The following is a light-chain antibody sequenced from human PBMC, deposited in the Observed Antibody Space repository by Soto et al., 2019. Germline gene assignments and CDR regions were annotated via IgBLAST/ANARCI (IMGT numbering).Light chain of an antibody. V-gene: IGLV2-14*01. CDR1: SSDVGGYNY. J-gene: IGLJ3*02. CDR2: DVS. Sequence: QSVLTQPASVSGSPGQSITISCTGTSSDVGGYNYVSWYQQHPGKAPKLMIYDVSNRPSGVSDRFSGSKSGNTASVTISGLQAEDEADYYCSSYTSTSTWVFGGGTKLTVL. CDR3: SSYTSTSTWV.